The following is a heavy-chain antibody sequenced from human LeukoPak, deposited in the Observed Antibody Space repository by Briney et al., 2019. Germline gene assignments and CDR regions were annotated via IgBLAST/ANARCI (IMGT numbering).Heavy chain of an antibody. CDR3: ARWASWIQLWFAFDY. CDR2: ISAYNGNT. J-gene: IGHJ4*02. D-gene: IGHD5-18*01. Sequence: GASVKVSCKASGYTFTSYGISWVRQAPGQGLEWMGWISAYNGNTNYAQKLQGRVTMTTDTSTSTAYMELRSLRSHDTAVYYCARWASWIQLWFAFDYWGQGTLVTVSS. CDR1: GYTFTSYG. V-gene: IGHV1-18*01.